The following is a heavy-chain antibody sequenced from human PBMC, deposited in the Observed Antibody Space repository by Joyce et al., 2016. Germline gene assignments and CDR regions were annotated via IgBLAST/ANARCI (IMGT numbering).Heavy chain of an antibody. Sequence: VQLVQSGAEVKRPGSSLRLSCEASGGSLNNYAISWLRQAPGKGLKWRGWVVTLFGVTKYAQTFQGRVTITADESPSIVYMELRSVTADDTAVYYCARGVPRVPSGDFDYSQNFFDPWGQGTQVTVSS. D-gene: IGHD3-9*01. CDR2: VVTLFGVT. CDR1: GGSLNNYA. J-gene: IGHJ5*02. CDR3: ARGVPRVPSGDFDYSQNFFDP. V-gene: IGHV1-69*01.